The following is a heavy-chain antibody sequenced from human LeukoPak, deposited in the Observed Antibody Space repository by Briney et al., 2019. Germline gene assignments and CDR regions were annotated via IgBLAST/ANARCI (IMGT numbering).Heavy chain of an antibody. D-gene: IGHD6-13*01. V-gene: IGHV3-23*01. CDR1: GFTFSSYA. CDR3: AKGIAAAGTPYYYYGMDV. J-gene: IGHJ6*02. CDR2: ISGSGGST. Sequence: GGSLRLSCAASGFTFSSYAMSWVRQAPGKGLEWVSAISGSGGSTYYADSVKGRFTISRDNSKNTLYLQMNSLRAEDTAVYYCAKGIAAAGTPYYYYGMDVWGQGTTVTVSS.